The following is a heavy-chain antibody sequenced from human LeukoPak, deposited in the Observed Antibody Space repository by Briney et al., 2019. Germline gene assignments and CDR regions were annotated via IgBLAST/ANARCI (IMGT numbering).Heavy chain of an antibody. CDR1: GYTFSSYG. Sequence: SCKASGYTFSSYGMHWVRQAPGKGLEWVAVISYDGSNKYYADSVKGRFTISRDNSKNTLYLQMNSLRAEDTAVYYCATIGSYDDYWGQGTLVTVSS. J-gene: IGHJ4*02. CDR2: ISYDGSNK. D-gene: IGHD3-22*01. CDR3: ATIGSYDDY. V-gene: IGHV3-30*03.